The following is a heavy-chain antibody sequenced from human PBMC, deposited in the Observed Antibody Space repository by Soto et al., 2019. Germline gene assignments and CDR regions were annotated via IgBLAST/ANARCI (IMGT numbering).Heavy chain of an antibody. CDR2: IFSNDEK. D-gene: IGHD6-19*01. J-gene: IGHJ6*02. V-gene: IGHV2-26*01. CDR1: GFSLSNARMG. CDR3: ARIPIAVAGTYYYYYGMDV. Sequence: QVTLKESCPVLVKPTETLTLTCTVSGFSLSNARMGVSWIRQPPGKALEWLAHIFSNDEKSYSTSLKSRLTISKDTSKSQVVLTMTNMDPVDTATYYCARIPIAVAGTYYYYYGMDVWGQGTTVTVSS.